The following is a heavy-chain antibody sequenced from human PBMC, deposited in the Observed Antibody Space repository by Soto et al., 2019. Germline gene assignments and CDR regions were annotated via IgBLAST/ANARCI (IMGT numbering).Heavy chain of an antibody. Sequence: PSETLSLTCTVSGVSFTSGSYSWSWIRQPAGKGLEWLGYVYHTGRTSYNPSPKSRVSISMDTSKNQFSLNLDSVTAADTAVYFCARDFAYFDSWGQGTLVTVSS. V-gene: IGHV4-61*01. CDR3: ARDFAYFDS. CDR2: VYHTGRT. CDR1: GVSFTSGSYS. J-gene: IGHJ4*02. D-gene: IGHD3-3*01.